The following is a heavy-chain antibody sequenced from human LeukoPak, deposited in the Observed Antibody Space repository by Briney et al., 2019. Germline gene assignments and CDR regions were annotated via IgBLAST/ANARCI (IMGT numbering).Heavy chain of an antibody. CDR2: IRSKAYGGTT. V-gene: IGHV3-49*03. CDR3: TRAYTQLGFDP. D-gene: IGHD2-2*01. J-gene: IGHJ5*02. CDR1: GFTFGDYA. Sequence: PGRSLRLSCTASGFTFGDYAMSWFRQAPGNGLEWVGFIRSKAYGGTTEYAASVKGRFTISRDDSKSIAYLQMNSLKTEDTAVYYCTRAYTQLGFDPWGQGTLVTVSS.